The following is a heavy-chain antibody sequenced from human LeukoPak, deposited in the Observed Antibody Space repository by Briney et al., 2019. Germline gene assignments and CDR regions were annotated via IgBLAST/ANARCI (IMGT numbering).Heavy chain of an antibody. CDR2: FDPEDGET. D-gene: IGHD3-10*01. CDR3: ATGPSITMVRGVINPYYYSGMDV. CDR1: GYTLAELS. J-gene: IGHJ6*04. Sequence: ASVKVSCKVSGYTLAELSMHWVRQAPGKGLEWMGGFDPEDGETIYAQKFQGRVTMTEATSTDTAYMELSSLRSEDTAVYYCATGPSITMVRGVINPYYYSGMDVWGKGTTVTVSS. V-gene: IGHV1-24*01.